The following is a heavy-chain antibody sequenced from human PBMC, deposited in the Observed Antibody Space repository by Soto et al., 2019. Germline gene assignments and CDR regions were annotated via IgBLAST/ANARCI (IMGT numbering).Heavy chain of an antibody. V-gene: IGHV4-4*07. D-gene: IGHD2-8*01. J-gene: IGHJ4*02. CDR1: GASIAGSSY. Sequence: QVQLQESGPGLMKPSETLSLTCSVSGASIAGSSYWSWIRQPAGKGLEWIGRFSLSGTTNYSPSLRGPVPNVGGWSKNPFSPGLTPCAAAGPAFYYLARGITPPCSPPLYLFDSLGQGTLVTVSS. CDR3: ARGITPPCSPPLYLFDS. CDR2: FSLSGTT.